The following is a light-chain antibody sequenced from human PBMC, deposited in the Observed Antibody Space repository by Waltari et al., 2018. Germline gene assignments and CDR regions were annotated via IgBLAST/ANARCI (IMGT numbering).Light chain of an antibody. J-gene: IGLJ3*02. V-gene: IGLV4-60*03. CDR2: LEGSGSY. Sequence: QPVLTQSSSASASLGSLVKLTCTLSSGHSSYIIAWHQQQPGKAPRYLMKLEGSGSYNKGSGLPDRCSAATSAADPYLPISNRHSEDEADYYCETWDSTTGVFGGGTKLTVL. CDR1: SGHSSYI. CDR3: ETWDSTTGV.